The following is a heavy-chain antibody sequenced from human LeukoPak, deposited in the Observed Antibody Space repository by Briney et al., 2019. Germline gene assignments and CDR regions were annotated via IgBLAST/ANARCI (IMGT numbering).Heavy chain of an antibody. J-gene: IGHJ4*02. V-gene: IGHV3-30*04. Sequence: GGSLRLSCAASGFTFSSYAMHWVRQAPGKGLEWVAVISYDGSNEYYADSVKGRFTISRDNSKDTLYLQMNSLRAEDTAVYYCARDGGSTYYFDYWGQGTLVTVSS. CDR3: ARDGGSTYYFDY. CDR1: GFTFSSYA. CDR2: ISYDGSNE. D-gene: IGHD1-26*01.